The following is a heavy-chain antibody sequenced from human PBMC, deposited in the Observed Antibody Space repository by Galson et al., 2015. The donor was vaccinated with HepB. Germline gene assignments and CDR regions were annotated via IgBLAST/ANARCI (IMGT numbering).Heavy chain of an antibody. D-gene: IGHD3-22*01. CDR3: AHSSGYYSVLGWFDP. J-gene: IGHJ5*02. CDR1: GGTFSSYA. V-gene: IGHV1-69*13. Sequence: SVKVSCKASGGTFSSYAISWVRQAPGQGLEWMGGIIPIFGTANYAQKFQGRVTITADESTSTAYMELSSLRSEDTAVYYCAHSSGYYSVLGWFDPWGQGALVTVSS. CDR2: IIPIFGTA.